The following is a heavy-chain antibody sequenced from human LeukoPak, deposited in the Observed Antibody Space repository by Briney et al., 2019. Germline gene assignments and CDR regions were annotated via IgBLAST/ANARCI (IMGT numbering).Heavy chain of an antibody. V-gene: IGHV3-33*01. Sequence: PGGSRRLSCAASGFTFSSYGMHWVRQAPGKGLEGVAVIWYDGSNKYYTDSVKGRFTISRDNSKNTLYLQMNSLRAEDTAVYYCARDGEVYSSGWSRGGFDYWGQGTLVTVSS. J-gene: IGHJ4*02. CDR1: GFTFSSYG. CDR2: IWYDGSNK. CDR3: ARDGEVYSSGWSRGGFDY. D-gene: IGHD6-19*01.